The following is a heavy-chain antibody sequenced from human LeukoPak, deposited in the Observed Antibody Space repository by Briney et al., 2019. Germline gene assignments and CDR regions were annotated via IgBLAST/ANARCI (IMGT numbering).Heavy chain of an antibody. CDR3: ARDGDTAMVPDAMDV. D-gene: IGHD5-18*01. V-gene: IGHV3-11*01. CDR1: GFTFSDYY. J-gene: IGHJ6*02. Sequence: GGSLRLSCAASGFTFSDYYMSWIRQAPGKGLEWVSYISSSGSTIYYADSVKGRFTISRDNAKNSLYLQMNSLRAEDTAVYYCARDGDTAMVPDAMDVWGQGTTVTVSS. CDR2: ISSSGSTI.